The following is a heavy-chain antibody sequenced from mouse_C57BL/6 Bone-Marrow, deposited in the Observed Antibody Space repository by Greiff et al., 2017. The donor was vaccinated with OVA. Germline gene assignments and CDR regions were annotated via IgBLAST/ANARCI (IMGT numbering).Heavy chain of an antibody. CDR2: ISSGSSTI. J-gene: IGHJ4*01. CDR1: GFTFSDYG. Sequence: EVQRVESGGGLVKPGGSLKLSCAASGFTFSDYGMHWVRQAPEKGLEWVAYISSGSSTIYYADTVKGRFTISRDNAKNTLFLQMTSLRSEDTAMYYCARRYYYGSSYGAMDYWGQGTSVTVSS. D-gene: IGHD1-1*01. CDR3: ARRYYYGSSYGAMDY. V-gene: IGHV5-17*01.